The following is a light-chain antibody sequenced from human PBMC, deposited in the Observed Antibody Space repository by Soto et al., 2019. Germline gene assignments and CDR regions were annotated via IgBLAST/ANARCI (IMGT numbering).Light chain of an antibody. Sequence: DIVLTQSPATLSLSPGDRATLSCRASQSVSSYLAWYQQKPGQAPRLLIYDASNRATGIPARFSGSGSGTDFTLTIISLEPEDFAVYYCQQRSNWPPYTFGQGTKLEIK. J-gene: IGKJ2*01. CDR2: DAS. CDR1: QSVSSY. V-gene: IGKV3-11*01. CDR3: QQRSNWPPYT.